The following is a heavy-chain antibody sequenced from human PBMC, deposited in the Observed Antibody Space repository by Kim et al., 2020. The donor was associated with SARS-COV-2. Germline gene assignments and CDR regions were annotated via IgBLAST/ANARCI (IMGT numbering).Heavy chain of an antibody. CDR2: IKQDGSEK. V-gene: IGHV3-7*01. CDR1: GFTFSSYW. J-gene: IGHJ3*02. D-gene: IGHD3-16*01. CDR3: ARAGLITFGGVISDAFDI. Sequence: GGSLRLSCAASGFTFSSYWMSWVRQAPGKGLEWVSNIKQDGSEKYYVDSVKGRFTISRDNAKNSLYLQMNSLRAEDTAVYYCARAGLITFGGVISDAFDIWGQGTMVTVSS.